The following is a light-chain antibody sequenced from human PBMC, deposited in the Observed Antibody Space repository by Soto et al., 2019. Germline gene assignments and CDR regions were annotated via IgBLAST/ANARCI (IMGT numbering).Light chain of an antibody. CDR2: GAS. J-gene: IGKJ5*01. V-gene: IGKV3-20*01. CDR1: QSVSSSY. Sequence: EIVLTQSPGTLSLSPGERATLSCRASQSVSSSYLAWYQQKPGQAPRLLIYGASSRATVIPDRFSGSGSGTDFSLTISRLEPEDFAVYYCQQYGSSPSITFGQGTRLEIK. CDR3: QQYGSSPSIT.